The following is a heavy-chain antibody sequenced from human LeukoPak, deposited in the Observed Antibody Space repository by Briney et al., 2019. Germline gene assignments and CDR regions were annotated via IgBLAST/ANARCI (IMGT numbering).Heavy chain of an antibody. CDR2: MNPNSGNT. Sequence: ASVKVSCKASGYTFTSYDINWVRQATGQGLEWMGWMNPNSGNTGYAQKFQGRVTITRNTSISTAYMELNSLRSEDTAVYYCARVGYSYGSYYFDYWGQGTLVTVSS. CDR1: GYTFTSYD. J-gene: IGHJ4*02. CDR3: ARVGYSYGSYYFDY. D-gene: IGHD5-18*01. V-gene: IGHV1-8*03.